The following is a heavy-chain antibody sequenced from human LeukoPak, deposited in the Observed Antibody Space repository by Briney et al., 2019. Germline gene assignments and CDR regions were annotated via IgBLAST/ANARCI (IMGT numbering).Heavy chain of an antibody. V-gene: IGHV1-24*01. CDR1: GYTLSDLS. Sequence: ASVKVSCKVSGYTLSDLSLHWVRPAPGKGLAWMGGFDPRDGETIYTQKFQGRVTMTEDTSTDTAYMELSSLRSEDAAVYFCAAGGVYDLFDYWGQGTLVTVSS. J-gene: IGHJ4*02. CDR2: FDPRDGET. D-gene: IGHD5/OR15-5a*01. CDR3: AAGGVYDLFDY.